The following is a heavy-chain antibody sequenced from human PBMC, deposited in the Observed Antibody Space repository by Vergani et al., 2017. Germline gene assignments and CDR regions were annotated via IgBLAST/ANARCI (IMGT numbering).Heavy chain of an antibody. CDR2: IRYDGGKT. D-gene: IGHD2-21*02. V-gene: IGHV3-30*02. J-gene: IGHJ4*02. Sequence: QVSLVESGGGVVQPGGSLRLACAASGFSFRSNGMHWVRQAPGKGLEWVAFIRYDGGKTYYVDSVKGRFTISRDNSKNTVFLQMNRLRAEDTAVYYCAKMGSVVVTEVAYYFDYWGQGTLVTVSS. CDR3: AKMGSVVVTEVAYYFDY. CDR1: GFSFRSNG.